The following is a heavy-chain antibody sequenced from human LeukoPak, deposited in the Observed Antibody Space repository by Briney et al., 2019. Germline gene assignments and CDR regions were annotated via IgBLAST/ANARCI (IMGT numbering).Heavy chain of an antibody. Sequence: SVKVSCKASGYTFTSYGISWVRQAPGQGLEWMGRIIPILGIANYAQKFQGRVTITADKSTSTAYMELSSLRSEDTAVYYCAREVKSSSWYARPVYNWFDPWGQGTLVTVSS. D-gene: IGHD6-13*01. V-gene: IGHV1-69*04. CDR2: IIPILGIA. CDR3: AREVKSSSWYARPVYNWFDP. J-gene: IGHJ5*02. CDR1: GYTFTSYG.